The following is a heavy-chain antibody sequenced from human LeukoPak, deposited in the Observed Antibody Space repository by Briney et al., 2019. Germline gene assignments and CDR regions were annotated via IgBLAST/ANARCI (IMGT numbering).Heavy chain of an antibody. V-gene: IGHV1-2*02. Sequence: ASVKVSFKASGYTFTGYYMHWVRQAPGQGLEWMGWINPDSGGTKYAQKFQGRVSMTRDTSSSTAYMELSRLRSDDTAVYYCARAHDFWSGFYPVDYWGQGPLVTVSS. D-gene: IGHD3-3*01. CDR3: ARAHDFWSGFYPVDY. CDR2: INPDSGGT. J-gene: IGHJ4*02. CDR1: GYTFTGYY.